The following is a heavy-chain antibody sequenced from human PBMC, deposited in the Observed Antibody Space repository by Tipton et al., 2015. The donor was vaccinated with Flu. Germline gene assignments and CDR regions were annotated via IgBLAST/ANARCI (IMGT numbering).Heavy chain of an antibody. Sequence: TLSLTCTVSGGSISSSGYCWGWIRQSPGKGLEWIGGIRYSGSTNYNPSLKSRVTMSVDTSKNQSSLKLSSVTAADTAVYYCAREDSYYWYMDVWGKGTTVTVSS. CDR2: IRYSGST. CDR3: AREDSYYWYMDV. J-gene: IGHJ6*03. V-gene: IGHV4-39*07. CDR1: GGSISSSGYC.